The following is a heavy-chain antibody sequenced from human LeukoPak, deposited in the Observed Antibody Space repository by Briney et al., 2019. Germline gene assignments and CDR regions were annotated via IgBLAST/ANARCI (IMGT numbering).Heavy chain of an antibody. Sequence: PSETLSLTCTVSGGSISSHYWSWIRQPPGKGLEWIGYIYYSGSTNYNPSLKSRVTISVDTSKNQFSLKLSSVTAADTAVYYCARDRDGRGYYLDYWGQGTLVTVSS. D-gene: IGHD2-21*02. J-gene: IGHJ4*02. V-gene: IGHV4-59*11. CDR1: GGSISSHY. CDR2: IYYSGST. CDR3: ARDRDGRGYYLDY.